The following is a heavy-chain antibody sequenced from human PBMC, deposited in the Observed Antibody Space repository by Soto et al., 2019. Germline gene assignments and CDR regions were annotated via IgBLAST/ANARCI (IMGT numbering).Heavy chain of an antibody. CDR3: ARGHPLYSYGSFFYHYYGMDV. J-gene: IGHJ6*02. D-gene: IGHD5-18*01. V-gene: IGHV1-46*01. CDR2: INPSSGST. Sequence: EASVKVSCKASGHTFTSYYMHWVRQAPGQGPQWMGIINPSSGSTSYAQKFQGRLTMTRDTSTSTVYMELSSLRSEDTAVYYCARGHPLYSYGSFFYHYYGMDVWGQGTTVTVSS. CDR1: GHTFTSYY.